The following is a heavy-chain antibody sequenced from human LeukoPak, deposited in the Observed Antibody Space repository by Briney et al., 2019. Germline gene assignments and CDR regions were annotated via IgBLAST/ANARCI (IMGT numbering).Heavy chain of an antibody. J-gene: IGHJ4*02. CDR1: GYTFTSYD. CDR2: MNPNSGNT. CDR3: AKEETTHSLYCAGTCYISDC. D-gene: IGHD2-21*01. V-gene: IGHV1-8*01. Sequence: ASVKVSCKASGYTFTSYDINWVRQATGQGLEWMGWMNPNSGNTGYAQKFQGRVTMTRNTSISTAYMELSSLRAEDSAVYYCAKEETTHSLYCAGTCYISDCWGQGTLVTVSS.